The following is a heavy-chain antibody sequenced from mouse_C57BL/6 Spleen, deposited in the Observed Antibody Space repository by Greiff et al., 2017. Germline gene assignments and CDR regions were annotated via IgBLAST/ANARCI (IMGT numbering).Heavy chain of an antibody. D-gene: IGHD4-1*01. CDR2: IDPSDSYT. CDR3: ARLDWDVPY. Sequence: VQLQQPGAELVMPGASVKLSCKASGYTFTSYWMHWVKQRPGQGLEWIGEIDPSDSYTNYNQKFKGKSTLTVDKSSSTAYMQLSSLTSEDSAVYYCARLDWDVPYWGQGTTLTVSS. CDR1: GYTFTSYW. V-gene: IGHV1-69*01. J-gene: IGHJ2*01.